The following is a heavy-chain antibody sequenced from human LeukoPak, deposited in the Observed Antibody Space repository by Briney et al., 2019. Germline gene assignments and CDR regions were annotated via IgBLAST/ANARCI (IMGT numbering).Heavy chain of an antibody. D-gene: IGHD5-18*01. CDR3: ARGYSLDY. V-gene: IGHV4-30-4*01. Sequence: SETLSLTCTVSGGSISSGDYYWSWIRQPPGKGLEWIGYIYYSGSTYYTPSLRGRVTISVDTSKNQFSLNLSSVTAADTAVYYCARGYSLDYWGQGTLVTASS. J-gene: IGHJ4*02. CDR1: GGSISSGDYY. CDR2: IYYSGST.